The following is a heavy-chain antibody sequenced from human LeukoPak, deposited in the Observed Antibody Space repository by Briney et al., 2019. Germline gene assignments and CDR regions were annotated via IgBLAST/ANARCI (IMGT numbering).Heavy chain of an antibody. V-gene: IGHV4-34*01. CDR3: ARSRPIIRNFYYYYLDV. Sequence: SETLSLTCTVSGGSISAYYWTWIRQPPGKGLEWIGEINHSGSTNYNPSLKSRVTISLDTSRNQFSLKLTSVTAADTAMYFCARSRPIIRNFYYYYLDVWDKGTTVTVSS. CDR1: GGSISAYY. J-gene: IGHJ6*03. D-gene: IGHD2/OR15-2a*01. CDR2: INHSGST.